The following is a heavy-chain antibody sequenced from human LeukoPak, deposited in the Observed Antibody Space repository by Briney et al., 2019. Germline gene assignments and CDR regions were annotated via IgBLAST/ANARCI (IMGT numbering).Heavy chain of an antibody. Sequence: QAGGSLRLSCTASGFTFADYAMSWFRQAPRKGLEWVGFIRNKAYGGTTEYAASVKGRFTISRDDSKSIAYLQMNSLKTEDTAVYYCILEWLLAPPHAFDIWGQGTMVTVSS. CDR1: GFTFADYA. D-gene: IGHD3-3*01. V-gene: IGHV3-49*03. CDR2: IRNKAYGGTT. J-gene: IGHJ3*02. CDR3: ILEWLLAPPHAFDI.